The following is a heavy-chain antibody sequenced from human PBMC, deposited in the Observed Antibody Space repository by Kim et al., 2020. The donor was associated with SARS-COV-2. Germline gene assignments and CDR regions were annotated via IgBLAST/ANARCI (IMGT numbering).Heavy chain of an antibody. Sequence: GGSLRLSCEASGFTFSTYGMSWVRQAPGKGLEWVSAISGNGGSTYYADSVKGRFTISRDNSKNTLYLQMNSLRVEDTAVYYCAKTKSASDYWREGLDYWGQGTLVTVSS. CDR2: ISGNGGST. CDR3: AKTKSASDYWREGLDY. D-gene: IGHD1-26*01. CDR1: GFTFSTYG. J-gene: IGHJ4*02. V-gene: IGHV3-23*01.